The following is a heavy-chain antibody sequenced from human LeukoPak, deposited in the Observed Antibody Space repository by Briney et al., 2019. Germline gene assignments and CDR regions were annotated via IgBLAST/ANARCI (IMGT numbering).Heavy chain of an antibody. J-gene: IGHJ5*02. CDR2: IHHSGST. Sequence: PSETLSLTCTVSGYSISSGYYWGWIRQPPGKGLEWIGSIHHSGSTYYNPSLKGRVTISVDTSKNQFSLKLSSVTAADTAVYYCASSRGSSGYYNWFDPWGQGTLVTVSS. V-gene: IGHV4-38-2*02. D-gene: IGHD3-22*01. CDR3: ASSRGSSGYYNWFDP. CDR1: GYSISSGYY.